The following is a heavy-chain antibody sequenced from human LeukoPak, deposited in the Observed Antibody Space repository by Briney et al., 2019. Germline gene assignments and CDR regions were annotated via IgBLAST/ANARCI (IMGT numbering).Heavy chain of an antibody. D-gene: IGHD5-12*01. CDR1: GFTFSTYA. J-gene: IGHJ5*02. V-gene: IGHV3-23*01. Sequence: GGSLRLSCAASGFTFSTYAMSWVRQAPGKGLEWVSAISGSGGSTYYADSVKGRFTISRDNSKNTLYLQMNSLRAEDTAVYYCAKALSGYDFLSFDPWGQGTLVTVSS. CDR3: AKALSGYDFLSFDP. CDR2: ISGSGGST.